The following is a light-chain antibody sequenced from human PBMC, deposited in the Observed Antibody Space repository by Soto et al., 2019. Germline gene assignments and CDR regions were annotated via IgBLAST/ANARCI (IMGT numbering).Light chain of an antibody. Sequence: EVVLAQSPGTLSLSPGERATLSCRASQTVGTTYLAWYQHKPGQAPKVLIYRASIRATGIPDRFTGSGSGTDFTLTISSLQPEDFATYYCQQSYSTPFTFGPGTKVDIK. V-gene: IGKV3-20*01. J-gene: IGKJ3*01. CDR2: RAS. CDR3: QQSYSTPFT. CDR1: QTVGTTY.